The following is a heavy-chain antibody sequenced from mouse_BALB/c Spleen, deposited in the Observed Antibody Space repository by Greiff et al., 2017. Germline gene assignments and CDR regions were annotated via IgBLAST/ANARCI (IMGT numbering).Heavy chain of an antibody. J-gene: IGHJ2*01. D-gene: IGHD2-3*01. Sequence: VQLQQSGAELLKPGASVKISCKATGYTFSSYWIEWVKQRPGHGLEWIGEILPGSGSTNYNEKFKGKATFTADTSSNTAYMQLSSLTSEDSAVYYGARGLLPYYFDDWGQGTTLTVSS. CDR1: GYTFSSYW. CDR2: ILPGSGST. CDR3: ARGLLPYYFDD. V-gene: IGHV1-9*01.